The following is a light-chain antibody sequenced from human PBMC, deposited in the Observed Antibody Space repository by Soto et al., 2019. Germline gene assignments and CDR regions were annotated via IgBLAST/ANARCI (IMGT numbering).Light chain of an antibody. Sequence: EAVLTQSPDTLSLSPGERATLSCRASQSISSSFLAWYQQRPGQAPRLLIYDASNRATGIPVRFSGSGSGTDYTLTITNLESEDFAVYYCQQRSNWPWTSGQGTKVDIK. J-gene: IGKJ1*01. CDR2: DAS. CDR3: QQRSNWPWT. CDR1: QSISSSF. V-gene: IGKV3D-20*02.